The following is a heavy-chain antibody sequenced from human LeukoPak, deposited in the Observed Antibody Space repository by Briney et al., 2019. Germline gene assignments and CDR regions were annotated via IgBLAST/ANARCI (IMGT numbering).Heavy chain of an antibody. CDR3: ARQKTGEDPDLGYCSGDGCYSFDY. J-gene: IGHJ4*02. Sequence: SETLSLTCAVYGESLSGNYWSWIRQPPGKGLEWIGEINDSGSTNYNPSLKSRVTMSVDTSNNQFSLKLSSVTAVDTAVYYCARQKTGEDPDLGYCSGDGCYSFDYWGQGTLVTVSS. CDR1: GESLSGNY. V-gene: IGHV4-34*01. CDR2: INDSGST. D-gene: IGHD2-15*01.